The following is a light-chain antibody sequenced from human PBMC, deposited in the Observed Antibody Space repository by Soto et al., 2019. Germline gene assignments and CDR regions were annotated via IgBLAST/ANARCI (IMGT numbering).Light chain of an antibody. CDR2: AAS. CDR1: QDIKKF. V-gene: IGKV1-27*01. Sequence: DIQMTQSPSSLSASLGDSVTITCRASQDIKKFLAWYQQRPGEVPKVLIYAASSLRPGIPTRFSGNGSGTDFTFNINSLQPEDVATYYCQKYDRAPATFGQGTKV. CDR3: QKYDRAPAT. J-gene: IGKJ1*01.